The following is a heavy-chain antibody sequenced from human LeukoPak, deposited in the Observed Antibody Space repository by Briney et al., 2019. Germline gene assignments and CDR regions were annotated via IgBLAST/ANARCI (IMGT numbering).Heavy chain of an antibody. D-gene: IGHD6-13*01. Sequence: ASVKVSCKASGDTFIINDINWVRQAPGQGLEWMGWMNPNSGNTGYEQKFQGRVTMTRNISITTAYMELTDLRSEDTAVYYCARVTAAGTWTFDIWGQGTTVTVSS. V-gene: IGHV1-8*02. CDR2: MNPNSGNT. J-gene: IGHJ3*02. CDR1: GDTFIIND. CDR3: ARVTAAGTWTFDI.